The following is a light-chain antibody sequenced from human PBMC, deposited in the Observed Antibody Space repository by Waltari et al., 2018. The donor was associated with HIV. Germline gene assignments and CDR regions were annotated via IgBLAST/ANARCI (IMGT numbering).Light chain of an antibody. CDR2: AAS. CDR3: LQDFSYPRT. Sequence: IPMTQSPPSLSPSVRHHVSITCRASQGITNDLGWYQEKPGEAPKLLIYAASSLQTGVPSRFSGSGSGTDFTLTISNLKPEDFATYYCLQDFSYPRTFGQGTKVEIK. J-gene: IGKJ1*01. V-gene: IGKV1-6*01. CDR1: QGITND.